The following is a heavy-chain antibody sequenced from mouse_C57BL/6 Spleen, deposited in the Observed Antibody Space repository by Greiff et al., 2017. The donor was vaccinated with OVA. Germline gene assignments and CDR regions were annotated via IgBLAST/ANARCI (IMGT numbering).Heavy chain of an antibody. Sequence: EVQLQQSGPELVKPGDSVKISCKASGYSFTGYFMNWVMQSHGKSLEWIGRINPYNGDTFYNQKFKGKATMTVDKSSSTAHMELRSLTSEDSAVYYCARFYDGYYSYFDVWGTGTTVTVSS. D-gene: IGHD2-3*01. V-gene: IGHV1-20*01. CDR2: INPYNGDT. CDR3: ARFYDGYYSYFDV. J-gene: IGHJ1*03. CDR1: GYSFTGYF.